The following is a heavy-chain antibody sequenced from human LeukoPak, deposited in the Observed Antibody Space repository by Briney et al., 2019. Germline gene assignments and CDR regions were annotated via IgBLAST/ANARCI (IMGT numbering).Heavy chain of an antibody. Sequence: GGSLRLSCAASGFTFSSYAMHWVRQAPGKGLEWVAVISYDGSNKYYADSVKGRFTISRDNSKNTLYLQMNSLRAEDTAVYYCARSTSAALVPIDYWGQGTLVTVSS. CDR3: ARSTSAALVPIDY. J-gene: IGHJ4*02. CDR1: GFTFSSYA. D-gene: IGHD3-10*01. CDR2: ISYDGSNK. V-gene: IGHV3-30*04.